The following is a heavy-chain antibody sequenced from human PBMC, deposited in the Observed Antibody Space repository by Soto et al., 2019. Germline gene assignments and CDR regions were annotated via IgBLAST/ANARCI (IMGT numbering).Heavy chain of an antibody. CDR3: ARETTGFDP. CDR2: INPSGGST. CDR1: GGTFSSYS. Sequence: ASVKVSCKASGGTFSSYSINWVRQAPGQGLEWMGIINPSGGSTSYAQKFQGRVTMTRDTSTSTVYMELSSLRSEDTAVYYCARETTGFDPWGQGTLVTVSS. V-gene: IGHV1-46*03. J-gene: IGHJ5*02. D-gene: IGHD4-17*01.